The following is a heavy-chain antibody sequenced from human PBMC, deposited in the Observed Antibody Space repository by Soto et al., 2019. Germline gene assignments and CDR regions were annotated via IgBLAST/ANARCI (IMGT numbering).Heavy chain of an antibody. CDR1: GFSLSTSGVG. CDR2: IYWDDDK. Sequence: QITLKESGPTLVKPTQTLTLTCTFSGFSLSTSGVGVGWIRQPPGKALEWLALIYWDDDKRYSPSLKSRLTITQXTXXXQXXLTMTNTDPVDTATYYCAHRPAYCSGGSCDSGFDYWGQGTLVTVSS. CDR3: AHRPAYCSGGSCDSGFDY. J-gene: IGHJ4*02. D-gene: IGHD2-15*01. V-gene: IGHV2-5*02.